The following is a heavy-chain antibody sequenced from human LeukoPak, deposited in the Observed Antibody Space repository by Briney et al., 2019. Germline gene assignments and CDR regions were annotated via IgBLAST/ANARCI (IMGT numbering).Heavy chain of an antibody. J-gene: IGHJ4*02. CDR2: INNDGRST. CDR1: GFTFTNYG. Sequence: PGGSLRLSCVAAGFTFTNYGMMWVRQAPGKGLVWVSYINNDGRSTTYADSVKGRFTISRDNAKNTLYLQTNSLRAEDTAMYYCARNYNGMSYWGQGTLVIVSS. D-gene: IGHD1-26*01. CDR3: ARNYNGMSY. V-gene: IGHV3-74*01.